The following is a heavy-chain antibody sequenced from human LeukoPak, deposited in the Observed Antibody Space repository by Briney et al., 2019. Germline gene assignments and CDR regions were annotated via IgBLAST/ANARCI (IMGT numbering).Heavy chain of an antibody. V-gene: IGHV4-59*06. J-gene: IGHJ4*02. Sequence: SETLSLTCTVSGDFISRYYWSWIRQHPGKGLEWIGYIYYSGSTYYNPSLKSRVTISVDTSKNQFSLKLSSVTAADTAVYYCASNIAFDDSSGYYPFYFDYWGQGTLVTVSS. CDR2: IYYSGST. CDR3: ASNIAFDDSSGYYPFYFDY. D-gene: IGHD3-22*01. CDR1: GDFISRYY.